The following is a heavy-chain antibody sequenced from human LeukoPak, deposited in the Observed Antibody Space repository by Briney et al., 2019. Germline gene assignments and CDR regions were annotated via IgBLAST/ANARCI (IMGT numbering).Heavy chain of an antibody. Sequence: SETLSLTCTVSGGSISSGGYYWSWIRQPPGKGLEWIGYIYHSGSTYYNPSLKSRVTISVDRSKNQFSLKLSSVTAADTAVYYCARRDFWSAFDIWGQGTMVTVSS. J-gene: IGHJ3*02. V-gene: IGHV4-30-2*01. CDR1: GGSISSGGYY. CDR3: ARRDFWSAFDI. CDR2: IYHSGST. D-gene: IGHD3-3*01.